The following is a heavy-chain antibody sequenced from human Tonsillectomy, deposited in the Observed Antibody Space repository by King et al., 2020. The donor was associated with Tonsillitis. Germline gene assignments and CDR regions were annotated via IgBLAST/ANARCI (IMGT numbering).Heavy chain of an antibody. CDR3: VIGRGGIAASGRFDC. D-gene: IGHD6-13*01. CDR2: ISGSRGST. V-gene: IGHV3-23*04. J-gene: IGHJ4*02. Sequence: VQLVESGGGWVQPGGSLRLSCAASGFTFSRYAMSWVRQAPGKGLEWVSAISGSRGSTYYADSVKVSFTISRDNSKNTMSLQMNSLRAEDTAVYYCVIGRGGIAASGRFDCWGQGNLVSVSS. CDR1: GFTFSRYA.